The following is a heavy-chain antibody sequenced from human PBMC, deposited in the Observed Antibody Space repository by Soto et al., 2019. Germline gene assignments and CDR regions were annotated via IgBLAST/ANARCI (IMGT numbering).Heavy chain of an antibody. Sequence: ASVKVSCKASGYTFTGYYMHWVRQAPGQGLEWMGWINPNSGGTNYAQKFQGWVTMTRDTSISTAYMELSRLRSDDTAVYYCARDKYEYGEFYYSGMDAWGQGTTLTISS. V-gene: IGHV1-2*04. CDR2: INPNSGGT. J-gene: IGHJ6*02. D-gene: IGHD4-17*01. CDR1: GYTFTGYY. CDR3: ARDKYEYGEFYYSGMDA.